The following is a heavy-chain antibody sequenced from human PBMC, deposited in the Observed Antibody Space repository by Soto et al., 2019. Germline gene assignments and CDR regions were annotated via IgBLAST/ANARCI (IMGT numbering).Heavy chain of an antibody. V-gene: IGHV3-15*07. Sequence: EVQLVESGGGLVKPGGSLRLSCAASGFTFSNAWMNWVRQAPGKGLEWVGRIKSKTDGGTTDYAAPVKGRFTISRDDSKNTLYLQMNSLKTEDTAVYYCTTAYSGSYYICLNYYGMDVWGQGTTVTVSS. J-gene: IGHJ6*02. CDR1: GFTFSNAW. CDR2: IKSKTDGGTT. D-gene: IGHD1-26*01. CDR3: TTAYSGSYYICLNYYGMDV.